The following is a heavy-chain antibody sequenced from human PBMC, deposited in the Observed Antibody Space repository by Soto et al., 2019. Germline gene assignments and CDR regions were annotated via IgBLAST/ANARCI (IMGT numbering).Heavy chain of an antibody. V-gene: IGHV1-2*02. CDR2: INPNSGGT. Sequence: ASVKVSCKASGYTFTGYYMHWLRQAAGQGLEWMGWINPNSGGTNYAQKFQGRVTMTRDTSISTAYMELSRLRSDDTAVYYCARVGGGSDIVVVPAAMGLYYYYYGMDVWGQGTTVTVSS. CDR1: GYTFTGYY. J-gene: IGHJ6*02. D-gene: IGHD2-2*01. CDR3: ARVGGGSDIVVVPAAMGLYYYYYGMDV.